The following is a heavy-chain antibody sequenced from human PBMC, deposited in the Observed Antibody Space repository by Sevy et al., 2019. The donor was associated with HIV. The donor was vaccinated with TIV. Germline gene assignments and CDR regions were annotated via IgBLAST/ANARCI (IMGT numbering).Heavy chain of an antibody. CDR1: GYNFTRYW. CDR3: AVGSASYDF. J-gene: IGHJ4*02. CDR2: FHPGDSES. V-gene: IGHV5-51*01. D-gene: IGHD1-26*01. Sequence: GESLKISCKVSGYNFTRYWIGWVRQMPGKGLGWLGIFHPGDSESRSSPSFQGQVTISADKSITTAYLQWSSLKASDTAMYYCAVGSASYDFWGQGTLVTVSS.